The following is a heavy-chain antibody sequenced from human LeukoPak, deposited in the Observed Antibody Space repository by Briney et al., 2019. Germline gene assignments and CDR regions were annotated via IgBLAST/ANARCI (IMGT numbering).Heavy chain of an antibody. CDR2: INLDGSDK. CDR1: GFTFSSYW. CDR3: ARVRYFDWSQQ. J-gene: IGHJ1*01. V-gene: IGHV3-7*01. D-gene: IGHD3-9*01. Sequence: GGSLRLSCAASGFTFSSYWMTWVRQTPGKGLEWVANINLDGSDKHYVDSVKGRFTISRDNVKNSLYLQMNSLRAEDTAVYYCARVRYFDWSQQWGQGTLVTVSS.